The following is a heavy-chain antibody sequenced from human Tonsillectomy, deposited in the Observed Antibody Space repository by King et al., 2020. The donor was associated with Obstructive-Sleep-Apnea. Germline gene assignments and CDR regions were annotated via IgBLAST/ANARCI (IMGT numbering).Heavy chain of an antibody. V-gene: IGHV5-10-1*03. J-gene: IGHJ4*02. CDR3: ARQGYSSSWVKDY. CDR1: GYSLTSYW. D-gene: IGHD6-13*01. Sequence: QLVKSGAEVKKPGESLRISCKGSGYSLTSYWISWVRQMPGKGLEWMGRIDPSDSYTNYSPSFQGHVTISTDKSISTAYLQWSSLKASDTAMYYCARQGYSSSWVKDYWGQGTLVIVSS. CDR2: IDPSDSYT.